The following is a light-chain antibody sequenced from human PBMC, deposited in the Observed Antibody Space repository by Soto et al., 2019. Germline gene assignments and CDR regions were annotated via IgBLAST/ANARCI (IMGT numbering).Light chain of an antibody. CDR2: SAS. V-gene: IGKV1-27*01. CDR1: QGIGNS. J-gene: IGKJ5*01. Sequence: DIRMTQSPPSLSASVGDRVTITCRASQGIGNSLAWYQQKPGTVPKLLIYSASTLQSGVPSRFSGSGSGTDFTLTISSLQPEDVAAYYCQQYTTVPATFGQGPRLQMK. CDR3: QQYTTVPAT.